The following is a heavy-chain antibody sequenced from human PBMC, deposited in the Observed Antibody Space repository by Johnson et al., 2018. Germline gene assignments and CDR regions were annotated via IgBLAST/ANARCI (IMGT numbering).Heavy chain of an antibody. CDR3: ARVYYVNKDYFDY. V-gene: IGHV3-9*01. Sequence: VQLVESGGGLVQPGGSLRLSCAASGFTFNNYAMHWVRQAPGTGLEWVSSISWGGGSIVYADSVKGRFTPARDNDNNSLFLQMNSLRADDTAFYFCARVYYVNKDYFDYWGQGTLVTVSS. J-gene: IGHJ4*02. D-gene: IGHD3-16*01. CDR1: GFTFNNYA. CDR2: ISWGGGSI.